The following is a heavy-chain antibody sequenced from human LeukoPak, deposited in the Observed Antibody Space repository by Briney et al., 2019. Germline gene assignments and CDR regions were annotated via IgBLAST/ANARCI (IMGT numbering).Heavy chain of an antibody. V-gene: IGHV4-61*02. J-gene: IGHJ3*02. Sequence: PSQTLSLTCTVSGGSISSGSYYWSWIRQPAGKGLEWIGRIYTSGSTDYNPSLKSRVTISVDTSKNQFSLKLSSVTAADTAVYYCASVEMAPRDAFDIWGQGTMVTVSS. CDR1: GGSISSGSYY. CDR2: IYTSGST. CDR3: ASVEMAPRDAFDI. D-gene: IGHD5-24*01.